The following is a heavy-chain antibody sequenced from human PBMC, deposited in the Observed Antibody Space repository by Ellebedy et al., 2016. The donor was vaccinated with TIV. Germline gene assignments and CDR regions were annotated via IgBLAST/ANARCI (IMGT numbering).Heavy chain of an antibody. CDR1: GFTFSAYS. V-gene: IGHV3-48*04. CDR2: ISSGSHTT. Sequence: GESLKISXAASGFTFSAYSMNWVRQAPGKGLEWVSYISSGSHTTYYADSVKGRFTISRDNAENLLYLQMNSLRAEDTAVYYCARPSRGYNFFDYWGPGTLVTVSS. D-gene: IGHD3-22*01. CDR3: ARPSRGYNFFDY. J-gene: IGHJ4*02.